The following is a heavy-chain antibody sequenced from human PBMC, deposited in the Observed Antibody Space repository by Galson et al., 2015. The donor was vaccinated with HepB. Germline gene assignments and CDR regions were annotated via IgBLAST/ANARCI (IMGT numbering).Heavy chain of an antibody. CDR1: RFTFSHAL. J-gene: IGHJ3*02. Sequence: SLRLSCAASRFTFSHALMSWVRQAPGKGLEWVGRIKSKTDGGTTDYAAPVRGRFTISRDDSKNTLYLQMNSLKIEDTAVYYCATGSSEVVAAPRYAFDIWGQGTMVTVSA. D-gene: IGHD2-15*01. CDR2: IKSKTDGGTT. V-gene: IGHV3-15*01. CDR3: ATGSSEVVAAPRYAFDI.